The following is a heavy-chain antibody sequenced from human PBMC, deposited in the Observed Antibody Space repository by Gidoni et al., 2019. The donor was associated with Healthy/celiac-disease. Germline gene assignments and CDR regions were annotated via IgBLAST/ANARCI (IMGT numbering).Heavy chain of an antibody. J-gene: IGHJ4*02. CDR1: GLPFRSYA. CDR3: AKDSGGYSYGLFGY. V-gene: IGHV3-23*01. Sequence: EVQLLESGGGLVQPGGSLRLSRAAYGLPFRSYAMRWVRLAPGKGLEWVAAISGSGGSTYYADAGKGRFTISRDNYKNTLYLQMNSLRAEDTAVYYCAKDSGGYSYGLFGYWGQGTLVTVSS. CDR2: ISGSGGST. D-gene: IGHD5-18*01.